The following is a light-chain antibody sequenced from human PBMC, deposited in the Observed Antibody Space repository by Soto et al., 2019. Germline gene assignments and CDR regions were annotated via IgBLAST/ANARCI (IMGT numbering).Light chain of an antibody. Sequence: QSALTQPASVSGSPGQSITISCTGTSSDVGSDNLVSWYQQHPGKAPKLMIYEGSKRPSGVSNRFSGSKSGNTASLTISGLQAEDEADYYCVSFTTSRSYVFGTGTKVTVL. J-gene: IGLJ1*01. V-gene: IGLV2-14*02. CDR3: VSFTTSRSYV. CDR2: EGS. CDR1: SSDVGSDNL.